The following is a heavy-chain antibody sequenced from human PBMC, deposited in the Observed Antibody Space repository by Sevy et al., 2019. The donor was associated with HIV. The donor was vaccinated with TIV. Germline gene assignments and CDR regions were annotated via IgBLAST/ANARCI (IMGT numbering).Heavy chain of an antibody. Sequence: QSQTLSLTCAISGDSVSSNSAAWNWIRQSPSRGLEWLGRTYYRSKWYNDYAVSVKSRITINPDTSKNQFSLQLNSVTPEDTAVYYCARDSEDTAMDTNYFDYWGQGTLVTVSS. J-gene: IGHJ4*02. CDR1: GDSVSSNSAA. D-gene: IGHD5-18*01. CDR2: TYYRSKWYN. V-gene: IGHV6-1*01. CDR3: ARDSEDTAMDTNYFDY.